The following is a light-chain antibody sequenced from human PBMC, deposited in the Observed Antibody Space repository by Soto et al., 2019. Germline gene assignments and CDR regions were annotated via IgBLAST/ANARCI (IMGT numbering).Light chain of an antibody. J-gene: IGLJ3*02. V-gene: IGLV2-14*01. CDR3: SSCTNSILV. CDR2: EVT. CDR1: TSDVGSHNF. Sequence: QSALTQPASVSGSPGQSITISCTGTTSDVGSHNFVSWYQQLPGKAPKLLIYEVTNRPSGTSNRFSGSKSGNTASLTISGLQAEDEADYYCSSCTNSILVFGGGTKVTVL.